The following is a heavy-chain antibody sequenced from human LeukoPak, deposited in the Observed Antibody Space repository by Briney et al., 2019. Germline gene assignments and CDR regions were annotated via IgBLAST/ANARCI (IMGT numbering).Heavy chain of an antibody. Sequence: GGSLRLSCAASGFTFSSYSMSWVRQAPGKGLEWVSSITSTSDYIYYADSVKGRFTISRDNAWNSLYLQMNSLRAEDTAVYYCARILGSYSDYWGQGTLVTVSS. V-gene: IGHV3-21*06. CDR1: GFTFSSYS. D-gene: IGHD3-16*01. CDR2: ITSTSDYI. J-gene: IGHJ4*02. CDR3: ARILGSYSDY.